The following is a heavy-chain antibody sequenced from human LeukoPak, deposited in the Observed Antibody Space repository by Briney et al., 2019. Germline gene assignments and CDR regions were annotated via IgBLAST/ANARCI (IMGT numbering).Heavy chain of an antibody. Sequence: PSETLSLTRTVSGGSISSYYWSWIRQPPGKGLEWIGYIYYSGSTNYNPSLKSRVTISVDTSKNQFSLKLSSVTAADTAVYYCAGIRGYSYGWYFDYWGQGTLVTVSS. D-gene: IGHD5-18*01. CDR3: AGIRGYSYGWYFDY. V-gene: IGHV4-59*01. J-gene: IGHJ4*02. CDR1: GGSISSYY. CDR2: IYYSGST.